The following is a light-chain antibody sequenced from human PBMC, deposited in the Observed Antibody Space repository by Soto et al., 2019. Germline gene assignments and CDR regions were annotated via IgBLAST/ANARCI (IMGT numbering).Light chain of an antibody. V-gene: IGKV3D-15*02. CDR3: QQYGSSPWT. CDR2: GAS. J-gene: IGKJ1*01. Sequence: EIVMTQSPATLSVSPGERATLSCRASQSVSSDLAWYHQKPGQAPRLLIYGASTRATGIPARFSGSGSGTEFTLTINSLQSEDFAVYYCQQYGSSPWTFGQGTKVDI. CDR1: QSVSSD.